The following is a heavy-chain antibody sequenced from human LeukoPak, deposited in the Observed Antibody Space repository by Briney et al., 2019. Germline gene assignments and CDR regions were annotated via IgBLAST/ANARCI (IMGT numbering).Heavy chain of an antibody. CDR1: GGSISSYY. J-gene: IGHJ4*02. Sequence: PSETLSLTCTVSGGSISSYYWSWIRQPPGKGLEWIGYIYYSGSTNYNPSLKSRVTISLDTSKNQFSLKLSSVTAADTAVYYCARREYYFDYWGQGTLVTVSS. CDR3: ARREYYFDY. CDR2: IYYSGST. V-gene: IGHV4-59*08. D-gene: IGHD3-10*01.